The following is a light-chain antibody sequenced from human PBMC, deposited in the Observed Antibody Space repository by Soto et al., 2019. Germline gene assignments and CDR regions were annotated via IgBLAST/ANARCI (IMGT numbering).Light chain of an antibody. J-gene: IGKJ2*01. Sequence: DIQMTQSPSSLSASVGDRVTITCRASQSIDIYLSWYQQKPGKVPKHLIYSASNVQSRVPSTFSGSGSGTDFTLTISNLQPEDFATYYCQQSYSTPYSFGQGTKVDI. V-gene: IGKV1-39*01. CDR3: QQSYSTPYS. CDR2: SAS. CDR1: QSIDIY.